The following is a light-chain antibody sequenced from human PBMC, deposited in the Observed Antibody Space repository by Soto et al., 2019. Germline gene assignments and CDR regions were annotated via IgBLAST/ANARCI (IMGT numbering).Light chain of an antibody. CDR1: SSDVGSYDR. CDR2: AVS. V-gene: IGLV2-18*02. Sequence: QSALTQPPSVSGSPGQSVTISCTGTSSDVGSYDRVAWYQQFPGKSPKLIIYAVSDRPSGVSDRFSGSKSGISASLTISGLQTEDEADYYCISYTDRQSYLFGTGTKVTVL. J-gene: IGLJ1*01. CDR3: ISYTDRQSYL.